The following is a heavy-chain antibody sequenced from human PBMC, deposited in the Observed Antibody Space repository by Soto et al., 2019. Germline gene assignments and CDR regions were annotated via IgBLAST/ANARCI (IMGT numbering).Heavy chain of an antibody. CDR1: GGTFSNYV. CDR3: ARDMTRTVVPYFDF. V-gene: IGHV1-69*06. CDR2: IIPISGAA. J-gene: IGHJ4*02. Sequence: QVQLVQSGAEVKKPGSSVKVSCKASGGTFSNYVVNWVRQAPGQGLECMGRIIPISGAANYAQKFQGRVTITADKSTRTAYMELSSLRSEDTAVYYCARDMTRTVVPYFDFWGQGTLVTVSS. D-gene: IGHD1-7*01.